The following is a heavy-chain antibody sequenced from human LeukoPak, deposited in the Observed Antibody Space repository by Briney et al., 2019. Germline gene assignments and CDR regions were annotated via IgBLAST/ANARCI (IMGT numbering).Heavy chain of an antibody. V-gene: IGHV4-34*01. CDR3: ARDNRGELLNYYYYYGMDV. J-gene: IGHJ6*02. D-gene: IGHD1-26*01. CDR1: GGSFSGYY. CDR2: INHSGST. Sequence: NASETLSLTCAVYGGSFSGYYWSWIHQPPGKGLEWIGEINHSGSTNYNPSLKSRVTISVDTSKNQFSLKLSSVTAADTAVYYCARDNRGELLNYYYYYGMDVWGQGTTVTVSS.